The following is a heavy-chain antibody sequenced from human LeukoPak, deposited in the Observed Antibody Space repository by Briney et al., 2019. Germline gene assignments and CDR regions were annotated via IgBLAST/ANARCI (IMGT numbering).Heavy chain of an antibody. CDR2: ISSSGATI. D-gene: IGHD6-13*01. CDR1: GFTFSDYY. J-gene: IGHJ5*02. V-gene: IGHV3-11*04. Sequence: GGSLRLSCAASGFTFSDYYMSWIRQAPGKGLEWLSYISSSGATIYYADSVRGRFTMSRDNAKNSLYLQMNSLRAEDTAVYYCAREGDSSSVGWFDPWGQGTLVTVSS. CDR3: AREGDSSSVGWFDP.